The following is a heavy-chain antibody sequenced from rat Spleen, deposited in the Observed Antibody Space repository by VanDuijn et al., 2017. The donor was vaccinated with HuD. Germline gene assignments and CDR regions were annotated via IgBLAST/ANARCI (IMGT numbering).Heavy chain of an antibody. CDR3: ARHKDDYSSSFDY. Sequence: EVQLVESDGGSVQPGRSLKLSCAASGFTFSDYYMAWVRQAPTKGLEWVATISYDGSSTYYRDSVKGRFTISRDNAKSTLYLQMDSLRSEDTATYYCARHKDDYSSSFDYWGQGVMVTVSS. J-gene: IGHJ2*01. V-gene: IGHV5-7*01. CDR1: GFTFSDYY. D-gene: IGHD1-8*01. CDR2: ISYDGSST.